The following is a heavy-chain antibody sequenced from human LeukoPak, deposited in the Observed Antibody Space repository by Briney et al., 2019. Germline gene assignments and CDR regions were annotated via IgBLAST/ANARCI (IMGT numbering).Heavy chain of an antibody. V-gene: IGHV3-23*01. CDR3: AKEPYYYGSGSYSLFDY. Sequence: GGSLRLSCAASGFTFSSYSMNWVRQAPGKGLEWVSAISGSGGSTYYADSVKGRFTISRDNSKNTLYLQMNSLRAEDTAVYYCAKEPYYYGSGSYSLFDYWGQGTLVTVSS. D-gene: IGHD3-10*01. J-gene: IGHJ4*02. CDR2: ISGSGGST. CDR1: GFTFSSYS.